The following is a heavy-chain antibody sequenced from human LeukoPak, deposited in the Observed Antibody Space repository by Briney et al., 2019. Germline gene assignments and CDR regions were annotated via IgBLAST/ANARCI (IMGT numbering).Heavy chain of an antibody. CDR3: ARDRVGYGSGVIDY. V-gene: IGHV3-48*04. CDR1: GFTFSSYS. CDR2: ISNTSTTI. Sequence: GGSLRLACGASGFTFSSYSMNWVGQAPGKGLEGVSYISNTSTTIHYADSMRGRFTISRDNAKNSLYLQMNSLRAEDTAVYYCARDRVGYGSGVIDYWGQGTLVTVSS. D-gene: IGHD3-10*01. J-gene: IGHJ4*02.